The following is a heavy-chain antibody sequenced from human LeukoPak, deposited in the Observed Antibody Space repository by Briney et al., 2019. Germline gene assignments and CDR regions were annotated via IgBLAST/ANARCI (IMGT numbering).Heavy chain of an antibody. V-gene: IGHV1-2*02. CDR3: ARISFELRAPSFGP. Sequence: ASVTVSCKASGYTFTGYYMHWVRQAPGQGLEWMGWINPNSGGTNYAQKFQGRVTMTRDTSISTAYMELSRLRSDDTAVYYCARISFELRAPSFGPWGQGTLVTVSS. J-gene: IGHJ5*02. CDR1: GYTFTGYY. D-gene: IGHD1-26*01. CDR2: INPNSGGT.